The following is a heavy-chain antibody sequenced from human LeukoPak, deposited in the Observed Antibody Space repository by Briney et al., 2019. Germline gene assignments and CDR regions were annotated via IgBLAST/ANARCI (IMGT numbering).Heavy chain of an antibody. Sequence: ASVKVSCKASGYTFTGYYMHWVRQAPGQGLEWMGWINPSSGGTNYAQKFQGRVTMTRDTSISTAYMELSRLRSDDTAVYYCAREGAIPGGDYYYYYMDVWGKGTTVTVSS. D-gene: IGHD2-2*02. CDR2: INPSSGGT. V-gene: IGHV1-2*02. CDR3: AREGAIPGGDYYYYYMDV. CDR1: GYTFTGYY. J-gene: IGHJ6*03.